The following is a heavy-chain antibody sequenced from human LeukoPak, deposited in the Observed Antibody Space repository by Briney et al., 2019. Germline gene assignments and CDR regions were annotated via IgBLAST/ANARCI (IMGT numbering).Heavy chain of an antibody. Sequence: GGSLRLSCAASGFTFRIHAMSWVRQAPGKGLEWVSTIGSSDDLHYADSVKGRFTVSRDNAKNTLYLQMNSLRAEDTAVYYCATDPSGRVCDSWGQGTLVTVSS. J-gene: IGHJ4*02. CDR3: ATDPSGRVCDS. CDR2: IGSSDDL. D-gene: IGHD3-10*01. V-gene: IGHV3-69-1*01. CDR1: GFTFRIHA.